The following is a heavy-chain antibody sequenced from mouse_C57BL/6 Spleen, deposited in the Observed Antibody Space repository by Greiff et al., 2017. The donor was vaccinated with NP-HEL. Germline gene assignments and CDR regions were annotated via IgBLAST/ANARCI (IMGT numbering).Heavy chain of an antibody. J-gene: IGHJ3*01. CDR1: GYSFTDYT. V-gene: IGHV1-39*01. D-gene: IGHD1-1*01. CDR2: INPNYGTT. CDR3: ASHGSSWDWFAY. Sequence: EVQLQQSGPELVKPGASVKISCKASGYSFTDYTMNWVKQSNGKSLEWIGVINPNYGTTSYNQKFKGKATLTVDKSSSTAYMQLNSLTSEDSAVYYCASHGSSWDWFAYWGQGTLVTVSA.